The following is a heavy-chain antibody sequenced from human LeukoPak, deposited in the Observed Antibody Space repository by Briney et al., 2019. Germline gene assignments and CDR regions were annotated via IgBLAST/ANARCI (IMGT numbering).Heavy chain of an antibody. J-gene: IGHJ3*02. Sequence: SDTLSLTCAVYGGPFSGYYWSWIRQPPGKGLEWIGEINHSGSTNYNPSLRSRVTISVDTSKNQFSLKFTSMTAADTAVYYCARSSKTQWLSPGDGFDIWGRGTLVTVSS. V-gene: IGHV4-34*01. CDR2: INHSGST. CDR1: GGPFSGYY. CDR3: ARSSKTQWLSPGDGFDI. D-gene: IGHD6-19*01.